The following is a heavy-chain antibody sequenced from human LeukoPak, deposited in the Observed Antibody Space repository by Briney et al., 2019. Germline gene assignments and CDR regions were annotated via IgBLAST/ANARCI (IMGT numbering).Heavy chain of an antibody. CDR3: ARVLRYDFWSAYYFDY. CDR2: ISTYNGNT. CDR1: GYTFNSYD. J-gene: IGHJ4*02. V-gene: IGHV1-18*01. D-gene: IGHD3-3*01. Sequence: GASVRVSCKASGYTFNSYDISWVRQAPGQGVEWMAWISTYNGNTNYALKVQGRATMTTDTSTSTAYMELRSLRSDDTAVYYCARVLRYDFWSAYYFDYWGQGTLVTVSS.